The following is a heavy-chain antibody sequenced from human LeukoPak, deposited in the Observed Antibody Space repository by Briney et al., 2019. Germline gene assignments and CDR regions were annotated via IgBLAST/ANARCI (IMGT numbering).Heavy chain of an antibody. CDR3: ARGRAIRYFDY. Sequence: SETLSLTCAVYGGSFSGYYWSWIRQPPGKGLEWIGEINHSGSTNYNPSLKSRVTISVGTSKNQFSLKLSSVTAADTAVYYCARGRAIRYFDYWGQGTLVTVSS. CDR1: GGSFSGYY. CDR2: INHSGST. J-gene: IGHJ4*02. V-gene: IGHV4-34*01.